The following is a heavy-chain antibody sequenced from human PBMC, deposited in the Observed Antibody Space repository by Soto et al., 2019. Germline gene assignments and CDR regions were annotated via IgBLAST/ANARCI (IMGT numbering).Heavy chain of an antibody. CDR1: GFTFSSYG. V-gene: IGHV3-30*18. CDR2: ISYDGSNK. D-gene: IGHD6-13*01. J-gene: IGHJ4*02. CDR3: AKEGEGIAAAGTFDY. Sequence: QVQLVESGGGVVQPGRSLRLSCAASGFTFSSYGMQWVRQAPGKGLEWVAVISYDGSNKYYADSVKGRFTISRDNSKNTLYLQMNSLRAEDTAVYYCAKEGEGIAAAGTFDYWGQGTLVTVSS.